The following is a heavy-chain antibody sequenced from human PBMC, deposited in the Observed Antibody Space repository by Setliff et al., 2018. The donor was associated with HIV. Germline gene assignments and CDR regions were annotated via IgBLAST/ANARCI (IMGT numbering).Heavy chain of an antibody. CDR2: VYYDWRS. Sequence: PSETLSLTCNVSGGSINSYYWTWIRQPPGKALEGIGHVYYDWRSSYNPSFRSRVYDDGSAMSNPSFRSRVTISLDTSKKEITLALTFVTAADTAIYCCAGAESCNICYGPHDAYDVWCRGSMVTVSS. J-gene: IGHJ3*01. V-gene: IGHV4-59*03. CDR1: GGSINSYY. D-gene: IGHD3-16*01. CDR3: LALTFVTAADTAIYCCAGAESCNICYGPHDAYDV.